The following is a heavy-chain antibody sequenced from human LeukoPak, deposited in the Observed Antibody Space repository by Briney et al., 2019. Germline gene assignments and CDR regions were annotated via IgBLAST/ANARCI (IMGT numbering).Heavy chain of an antibody. CDR1: GGSISSSSYY. CDR3: ARHRVGYDFWSDYFDY. CDR2: IYYSGRT. J-gene: IGHJ4*02. D-gene: IGHD3-3*01. V-gene: IGHV4-39*01. Sequence: PSETLSLTFTVSGGSISSSSYYWGWIRQPPGKGLEWIGTIYYSGRTYYNPSLKSRVTMSVDTAKNQFSLRLSSVTAADTAVYYCARHRVGYDFWSDYFDYWGQGALVTVSS.